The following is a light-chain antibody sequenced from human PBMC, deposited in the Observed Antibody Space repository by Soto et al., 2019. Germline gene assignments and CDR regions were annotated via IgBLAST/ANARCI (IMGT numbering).Light chain of an antibody. V-gene: IGKV1-39*01. J-gene: IGKJ1*01. Sequence: IQVTQSPSSLSASVGDRVTITCRASQSINTYLSWYQQKPGRAPKHLINAASSLQTGVPSRFSGSGSGTDFTLTISSLQPEDFATYYCQQNCGAPRTFGQGTKVDLK. CDR1: QSINTY. CDR3: QQNCGAPRT. CDR2: AAS.